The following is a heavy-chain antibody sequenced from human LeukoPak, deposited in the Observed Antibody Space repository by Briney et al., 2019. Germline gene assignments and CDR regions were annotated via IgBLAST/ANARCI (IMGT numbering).Heavy chain of an antibody. V-gene: IGHV1-2*02. J-gene: IGHJ6*03. CDR1: GYTFTGYY. CDR3: ARLVTGTTLVHYYYYMDV. D-gene: IGHD1-20*01. CDR2: INPNSGGT. Sequence: ASVKASCKASGYTFTGYYMHWVRQAPGQGLEWMGWINPNSGGTNYAQKFQGRVTMTRDTSISTAYMELSRLRSDDTAVYYCARLVTGTTLVHYYYYMDVWGKGTTVTVSS.